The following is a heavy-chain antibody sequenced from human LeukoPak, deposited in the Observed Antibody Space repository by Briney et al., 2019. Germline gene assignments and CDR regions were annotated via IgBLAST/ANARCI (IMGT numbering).Heavy chain of an antibody. V-gene: IGHV3-20*04. Sequence: GGSLRLSCSASGFTFDHYGMSWVRQVAGKGLEWVSGVNWNGGSTDYADSVKGRFTISRDKAKNSLYLQMNSLRVEDTALYYCARDGSSGWYSDNWGQGTLVTVSS. CDR1: GFTFDHYG. CDR2: VNWNGGST. CDR3: ARDGSSGWYSDN. D-gene: IGHD6-19*01. J-gene: IGHJ4*02.